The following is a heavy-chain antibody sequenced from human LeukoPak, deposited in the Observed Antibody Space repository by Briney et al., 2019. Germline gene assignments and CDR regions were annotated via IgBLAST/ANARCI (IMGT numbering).Heavy chain of an antibody. J-gene: IGHJ4*02. CDR2: INHSGST. D-gene: IGHD6-19*01. V-gene: IGHV4-34*01. Sequence: ASETLSLTCAVYGGSFSGYYWSWIRQPPGKGLEWIGEINHSGSTNYNPSLKSRVTISVDTSKNQFSLKLSSVTAADTAVYYCARHSSGWHLDFWGQGTLVTVSS. CDR1: GGSFSGYY. CDR3: ARHSSGWHLDF.